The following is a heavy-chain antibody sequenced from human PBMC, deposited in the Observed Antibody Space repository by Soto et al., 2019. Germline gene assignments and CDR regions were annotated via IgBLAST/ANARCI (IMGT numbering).Heavy chain of an antibody. D-gene: IGHD5-12*01. CDR1: GFTFSRYD. CDR3: ARHCPDIVAAITWGYYFDY. CDR2: ISIDGNTK. V-gene: IGHV3-30-3*01. J-gene: IGHJ4*02. Sequence: GGSLRLSCVAPGFTFSRYDFHWVRQPPGEGLEWVAVISIDGNTKFYADSVKGRFTISRDNSKSTLYLDMNSLRGDDTAVFYCARHCPDIVAAITWGYYFDYWGQGTLVTV.